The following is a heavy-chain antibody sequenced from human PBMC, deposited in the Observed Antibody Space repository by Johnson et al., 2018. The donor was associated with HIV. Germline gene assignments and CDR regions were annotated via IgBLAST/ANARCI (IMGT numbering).Heavy chain of an antibody. D-gene: IGHD6-6*01. V-gene: IGHV3-66*02. CDR3: ARVSSIAALWDAFDI. Sequence: VQLVESGGGVVQPGRSLRLSCTASGFPVTSNFMTWVRQPPGKGLDWVSAVYSGGSTYYADSVKGRFPISRDNSKNTLYLQMNSLRAEDTAMYYCARVSSIAALWDAFDIWGQGTMVTVSS. CDR2: VYSGGST. J-gene: IGHJ3*02. CDR1: GFPVTSNF.